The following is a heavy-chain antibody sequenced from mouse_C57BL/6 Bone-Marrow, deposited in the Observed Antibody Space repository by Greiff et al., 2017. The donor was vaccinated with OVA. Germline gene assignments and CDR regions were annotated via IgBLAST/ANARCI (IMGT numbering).Heavy chain of an antibody. D-gene: IGHD1-1*01. CDR2: IYPRSGNT. V-gene: IGHV1-81*01. CDR3: ARNYYGSTLDY. J-gene: IGHJ2*01. Sequence: QVQLQQSGAELARPGASVKLSCKASGYTFTSYGISWVKQRTGQGLEWIGVIYPRSGNTYYNEKFKGKATLTADKSSSTAYMELRSLTSEDSAVYFCARNYYGSTLDYWCRGKTITVTS. CDR1: GYTFTSYG.